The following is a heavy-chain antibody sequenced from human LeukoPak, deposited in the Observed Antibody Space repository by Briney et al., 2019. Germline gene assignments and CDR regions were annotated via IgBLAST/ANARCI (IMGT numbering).Heavy chain of an antibody. D-gene: IGHD4-23*01. Sequence: PGESLKISCKGSGYXFTTYWICWVRQMPGKGLEWMGIIYPGDSDTRYSPSFQGQVTMSADKSTSTAYLQWSSLKASDTAMYYCARLNSSVFDHWGQGTLVTVSS. J-gene: IGHJ4*02. CDR1: GYXFTTYW. CDR2: IYPGDSDT. V-gene: IGHV5-51*01. CDR3: ARLNSSVFDH.